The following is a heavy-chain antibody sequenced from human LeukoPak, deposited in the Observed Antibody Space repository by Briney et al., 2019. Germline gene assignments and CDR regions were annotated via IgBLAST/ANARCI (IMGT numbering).Heavy chain of an antibody. CDR3: VREVTMVQGVITFYHYNGMDV. Sequence: ASVKVSCKASGYTFTSYGIRWVRQAPGQGLEWMGWISAYNGYTNYAQNFQGRVTMTTDASTSTAYMELRSLRSDDTAVYYCVREVTMVQGVITFYHYNGMDVWGQGTAVTVSS. J-gene: IGHJ6*02. D-gene: IGHD3-10*01. CDR2: ISAYNGYT. V-gene: IGHV1-18*01. CDR1: GYTFTSYG.